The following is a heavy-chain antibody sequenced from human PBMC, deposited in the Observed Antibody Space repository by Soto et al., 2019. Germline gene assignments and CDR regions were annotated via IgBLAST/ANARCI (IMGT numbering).Heavy chain of an antibody. D-gene: IGHD2-8*02. CDR1: GGSFSGYY. CDR2: INHSGST. CDR3: ARDKITGLFDY. Sequence: QVQLQQWGAGLLKPSETLSLTCAVYGGSFSGYYWTWIRQPPATGLEWIGEINHSGSTNYNPSLKSRVTTSVDTSKTQFSLKLTSVTAADTAVYYCARDKITGLFDYWGQGTLVTVSS. J-gene: IGHJ4*02. V-gene: IGHV4-34*01.